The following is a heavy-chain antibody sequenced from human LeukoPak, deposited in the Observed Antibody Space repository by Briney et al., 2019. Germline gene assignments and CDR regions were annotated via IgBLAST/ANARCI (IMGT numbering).Heavy chain of an antibody. CDR1: GYTFTGSY. CDR3: ASVAYCTKGVCINFDL. J-gene: IGHJ4*02. V-gene: IGHV1-2*02. Sequence: ASVKVSCKASGYTFTGSYIHWMRQAPGQGLEWMGWINPNSGGTKYAQNFQGRLTVTRDTSTSTAYMELSGLRADDTAVYYCASVAYCTKGVCINFDLWGQGTLVTVSS. D-gene: IGHD2-8*01. CDR2: INPNSGGT.